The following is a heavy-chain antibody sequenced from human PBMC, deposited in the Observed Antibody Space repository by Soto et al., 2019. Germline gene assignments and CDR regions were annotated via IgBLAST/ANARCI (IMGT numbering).Heavy chain of an antibody. V-gene: IGHV4-31*03. D-gene: IGHD6-6*01. CDR2: IYDTESA. Sequence: QVQLQESGPGLVKASQTLSLICNVSGESISSGGYYWSWIRHHPGKGLEWIGYIYDTESAYYNPSLKGRLTISMDTSKNHFAMKLTSVTAADTAVYYCARASSSSSAADYWGQGILITVSS. CDR3: ARASSSSSAADY. CDR1: GESISSGGYY. J-gene: IGHJ4*02.